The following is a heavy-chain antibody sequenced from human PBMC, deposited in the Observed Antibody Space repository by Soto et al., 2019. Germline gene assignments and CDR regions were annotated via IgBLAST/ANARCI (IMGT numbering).Heavy chain of an antibody. J-gene: IGHJ4*02. Sequence: GGSLRLSCAASGFTFSSYAMSWVRQAPGKGLEWVSGISGSGDSTYYADSVKGRFTISRDNAKNSLYLQMNSLRAEDTAVYYCAKEDVGGYYYSGLWGRGTLVTVSS. CDR2: ISGSGDST. CDR3: AKEDVGGYYYSGL. D-gene: IGHD1-26*01. CDR1: GFTFSSYA. V-gene: IGHV3-23*01.